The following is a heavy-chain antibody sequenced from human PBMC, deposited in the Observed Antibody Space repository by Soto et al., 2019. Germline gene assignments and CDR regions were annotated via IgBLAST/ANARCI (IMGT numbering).Heavy chain of an antibody. J-gene: IGHJ6*02. D-gene: IGHD4-4*01. CDR1: GYTFTSYW. CDR3: ARRNSKYPFYYYYGMYV. CDR2: IYPGDSDT. V-gene: IGHV5-51*01. Sequence: PGESLKISCKASGYTFTSYWIGWVRQMPGKGLEWMGIIYPGDSDTRYSPSFQGQVTISADKSISTAYMQWSRLKASDTAMYYCARRNSKYPFYYYYGMYVWGQGTTVTVS.